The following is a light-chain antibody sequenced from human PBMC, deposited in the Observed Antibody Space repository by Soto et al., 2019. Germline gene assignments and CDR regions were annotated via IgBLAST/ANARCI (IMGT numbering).Light chain of an antibody. V-gene: IGLV2-23*01. CDR3: CSYAPSATRV. CDR1: SGDVGTYDL. Sequence: QSALTQPASVSGSPGQSITISCNGTSGDVGTYDLVSWYQQHPGKAPKLIIYEASRRPSGVPNRFSGSKSGNTASLTISGLRADDEADYYCCSYAPSATRVFGGGTKLTVL. J-gene: IGLJ3*02. CDR2: EAS.